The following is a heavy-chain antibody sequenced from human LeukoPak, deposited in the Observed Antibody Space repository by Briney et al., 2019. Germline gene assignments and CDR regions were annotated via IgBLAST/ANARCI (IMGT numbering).Heavy chain of an antibody. V-gene: IGHV3-30-3*01. D-gene: IGHD3-10*01. J-gene: IGHJ4*02. CDR2: VSYDGSNK. CDR3: ARDRYGSGSFLFDY. Sequence: GRSLRFSCAASGFTFITYAMHWVRQAPGKGLEWVAVVSYDGSNKYYADSVKGRFTISRDNSKNTLYLQMNSLRAEDTAVYYCARDRYGSGSFLFDYWGQGTLVTVSS. CDR1: GFTFITYA.